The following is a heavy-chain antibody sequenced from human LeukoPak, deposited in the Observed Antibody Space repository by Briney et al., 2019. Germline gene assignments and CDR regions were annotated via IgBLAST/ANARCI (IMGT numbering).Heavy chain of an antibody. CDR3: AKETSAGPALQVDY. Sequence: GGSLRLSCAASGFIFGDYAMHWVRQAPGKGLEWVSGISWNSGSIGYADSVKGRFTISRDNAKNSLFLQMSSLRVEDTALYYCAKETSAGPALQVDYWGQGTLVTVSS. CDR1: GFIFGDYA. CDR2: ISWNSGSI. J-gene: IGHJ4*02. D-gene: IGHD4-11*01. V-gene: IGHV3-9*01.